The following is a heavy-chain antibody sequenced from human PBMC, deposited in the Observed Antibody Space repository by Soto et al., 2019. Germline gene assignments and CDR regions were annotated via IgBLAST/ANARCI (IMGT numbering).Heavy chain of an antibody. CDR1: SGSIFSSHW. Sequence: QVQLQESGPGLVKPSGTLSLTCAVSSGSIFSSHWWSWVRQPPGKGLEWIGETRNSGGANYNPSLKSRVTISVDKSTNQFFLNLNSVTAADTAVYYCASHLTMTGTRGFDHWGLGTLVTVSS. V-gene: IGHV4-4*02. CDR3: ASHLTMTGTRGFDH. J-gene: IGHJ4*02. D-gene: IGHD3-9*01. CDR2: TRNSGGA.